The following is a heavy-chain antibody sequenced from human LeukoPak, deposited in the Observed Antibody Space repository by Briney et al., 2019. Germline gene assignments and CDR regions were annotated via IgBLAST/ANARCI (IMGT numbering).Heavy chain of an antibody. CDR3: ARDSADISV. Sequence: GGSLRLSCAASRFTFSTYWMHWVRQGPGKGLVWVSRTNPDGSSTSYADSVKGRFTISRDNAKNTVYLQMNSLRAEDTAVYYCARDSADISVWGKGTTVTVSS. D-gene: IGHD5-12*01. V-gene: IGHV3-74*01. CDR1: RFTFSTYW. CDR2: TNPDGSST. J-gene: IGHJ6*04.